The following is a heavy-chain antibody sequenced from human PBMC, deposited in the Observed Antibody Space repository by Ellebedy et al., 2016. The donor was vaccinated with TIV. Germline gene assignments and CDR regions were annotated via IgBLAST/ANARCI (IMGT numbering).Heavy chain of an antibody. CDR2: ISYSVYT. CDR1: GASINRDNYY. CDR3: ARDRDTVTRVGGAFDI. D-gene: IGHD4-17*01. Sequence: MPSETLSLTCTVSGASINRDNYYWGWIRQHPGKGLEWIGYISYSVYTYYNTSLKNRVTISLDTSKNQFSLNLSSVTAADTAVYYCARDRDTVTRVGGAFDIWGQGTMVTVSS. J-gene: IGHJ3*02. V-gene: IGHV4-31*03.